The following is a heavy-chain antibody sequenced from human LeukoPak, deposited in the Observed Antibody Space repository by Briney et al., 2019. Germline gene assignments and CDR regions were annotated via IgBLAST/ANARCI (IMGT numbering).Heavy chain of an antibody. CDR1: GFTFSSYE. J-gene: IGHJ4*02. Sequence: GGPLRLSCAASGFTFSSYEMNWVRQAPGKGREWISYISSSGSSMSYADSVKGRFTISRDNAKNSMYLQMTSLRAGDAAVYYCARGYYSDTTGYNPLDHWGQGTLVTVSS. V-gene: IGHV3-48*03. CDR2: ISSSGSSM. CDR3: ARGYYSDTTGYNPLDH. D-gene: IGHD3-22*01.